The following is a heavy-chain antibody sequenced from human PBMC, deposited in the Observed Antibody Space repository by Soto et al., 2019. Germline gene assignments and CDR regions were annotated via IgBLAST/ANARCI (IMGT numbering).Heavy chain of an antibody. CDR2: INPYNGDT. V-gene: IGHV1-2*04. J-gene: IGHJ4*02. CDR1: GYTFTNYY. CDR3: ARDFATLTKDE. D-gene: IGHD3-9*01. Sequence: QVQLVQSGAEVRKPGASMKVSCKASGYTFTNYYLHWVRQAPGQGLEWLAWINPYNGDTVYGQKFLGWVTLTRDTSTTTAYLEMTSLTSADTATYFCARDFATLTKDEWGQGTLVTVSS.